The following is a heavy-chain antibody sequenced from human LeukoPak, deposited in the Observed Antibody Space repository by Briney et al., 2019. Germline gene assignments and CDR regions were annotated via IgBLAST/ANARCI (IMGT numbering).Heavy chain of an antibody. CDR3: AREFGYYDTSGYFYPGGMDV. CDR2: MSYDGSSK. Sequence: GTSLRLSCAASGFTFSSYTMHWVRQAPGKGLQWVAVMSYDGSSKHYADSVKGRFTISRDNSKNTLYLQGDSLRAEDTAVYYCAREFGYYDTSGYFYPGGMDVWGQGTTVTVSS. CDR1: GFTFSSYT. J-gene: IGHJ6*02. D-gene: IGHD3-22*01. V-gene: IGHV3-30*04.